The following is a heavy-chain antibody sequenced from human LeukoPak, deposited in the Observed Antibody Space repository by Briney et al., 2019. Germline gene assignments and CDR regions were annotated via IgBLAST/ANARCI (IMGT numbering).Heavy chain of an antibody. CDR2: INPSGGST. V-gene: IGHV1-46*01. D-gene: IGHD3-22*01. J-gene: IGHJ3*02. Sequence: ASVKVSCKASGYTFTGYYMHWVRQAPGQGLEWMGIINPSGGSTSYAQKFQGRVTMTRDTSTSTVYMELSSLRSEDTAVYYCARDFSGYDAFDIWGQGTMVTVSS. CDR1: GYTFTGYY. CDR3: ARDFSGYDAFDI.